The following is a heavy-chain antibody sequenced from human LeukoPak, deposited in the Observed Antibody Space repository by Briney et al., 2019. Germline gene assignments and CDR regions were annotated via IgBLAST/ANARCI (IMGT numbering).Heavy chain of an antibody. CDR2: INHSGST. J-gene: IGHJ4*02. CDR1: GGSFSGYY. CDR3: ARGGYYDYVWGSYRFAY. V-gene: IGHV4-34*01. D-gene: IGHD3-16*02. Sequence: PSETLSLTCAVYGGSFSGYYWSWIRQPSGKGLEWIGEINHSGSTNYNPSLKSRVTISVDTSKNQFPLKLSSVTAADTAVYYCARGGYYDYVWGSYRFAYWGQGTLVTVSS.